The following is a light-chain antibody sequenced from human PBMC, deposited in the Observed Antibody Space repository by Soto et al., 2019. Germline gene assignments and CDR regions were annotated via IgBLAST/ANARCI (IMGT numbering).Light chain of an antibody. CDR2: GAS. Sequence: DIQMTQSPSSLSASVGDRVTVTCRASQSIATCLNWYQHKPGKAPKLLISGASNLQSGVPSRLSGSGSGTDFTHTINSLHPDDFATYYCKQSYSSLALTFGGGTKLEIK. CDR3: KQSYSSLALT. V-gene: IGKV1-39*01. J-gene: IGKJ4*01. CDR1: QSIATC.